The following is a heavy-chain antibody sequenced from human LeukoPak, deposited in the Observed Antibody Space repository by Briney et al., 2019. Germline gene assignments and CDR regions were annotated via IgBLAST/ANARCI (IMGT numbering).Heavy chain of an antibody. V-gene: IGHV3-21*01. Sequence: PGGSLRLSCAASGFTFSSYRMNWVRQAPGKGLEWVSSISSSSSYIYYADSVKGRFTISRDNAKNSLYLQMNSLRAEDTAVYYCARVEYQPLGAFDIWGQGTMVTVSS. J-gene: IGHJ3*02. CDR1: GFTFSSYR. CDR2: ISSSSSYI. CDR3: ARVEYQPLGAFDI. D-gene: IGHD2-2*01.